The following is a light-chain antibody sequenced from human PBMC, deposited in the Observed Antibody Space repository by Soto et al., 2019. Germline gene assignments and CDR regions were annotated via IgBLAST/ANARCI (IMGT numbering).Light chain of an antibody. V-gene: IGLV2-11*01. CDR2: DVT. CDR3: CSYAGTYSWV. CDR1: SSDVGAYNF. J-gene: IGLJ7*01. Sequence: QSALTQPRSVSGSPGQSVTISCTGTSSDVGAYNFVSWYQHHPGKAPKLIIYDVTERTSGVPDRFSGSKSGNSASLTISGLQTEDEADYYSCSYAGTYSWVFGGGPQLTVL.